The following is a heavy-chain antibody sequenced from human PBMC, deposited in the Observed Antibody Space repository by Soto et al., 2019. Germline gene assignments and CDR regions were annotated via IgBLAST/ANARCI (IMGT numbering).Heavy chain of an antibody. J-gene: IGHJ5*02. D-gene: IGHD3-22*01. V-gene: IGHV1-18*01. Sequence: ASVKVSCKASGYTFTSYGISWVRQAPGQGLEWMGWISAYNGNTNYAQKLQGRVTMTTDTSTSTAYMELRSLRSDDTAVYYCARVLHYYDSSGYYYVGPWGQGTLVTVSS. CDR2: ISAYNGNT. CDR3: ARVLHYYDSSGYYYVGP. CDR1: GYTFTSYG.